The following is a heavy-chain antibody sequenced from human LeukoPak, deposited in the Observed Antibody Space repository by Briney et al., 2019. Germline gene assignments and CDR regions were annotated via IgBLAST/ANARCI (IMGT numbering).Heavy chain of an antibody. J-gene: IGHJ5*01. CDR3: ARGPVASPNDRLNFFFDF. CDR2: VNHDGDT. CDR1: GASFNTYY. Sequence: SETLSLTCAVYGASFNTYYWTWIRQSPDKGLEWIGEVNHDGDTNVNPSLRSRVVMSVDASKNQFSLKLTSVTATDTAVYFCARGPVASPNDRLNFFFDFWGQGTLVTVSS. V-gene: IGHV4-34*01. D-gene: IGHD2-8*01.